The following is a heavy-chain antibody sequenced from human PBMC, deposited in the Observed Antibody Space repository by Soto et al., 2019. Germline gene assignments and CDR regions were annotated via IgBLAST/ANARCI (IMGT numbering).Heavy chain of an antibody. CDR1: GGSISSGGYY. CDR2: IYYSGST. Sequence: TSETLSLTCTVSGGSISSGGYYWSWIRQHPGKGLEWIGYIYYSGSTYYNPSLKSRVTISVDTSKNQFSLKLSSVTAADTAVYYCARDSGYYDSSGYYYGYWGQGTLVTVSS. D-gene: IGHD3-22*01. J-gene: IGHJ4*02. CDR3: ARDSGYYDSSGYYYGY. V-gene: IGHV4-31*03.